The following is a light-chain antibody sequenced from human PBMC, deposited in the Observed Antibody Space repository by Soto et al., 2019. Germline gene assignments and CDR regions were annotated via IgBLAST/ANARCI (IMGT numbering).Light chain of an antibody. CDR1: EVGAHRF. Sequence: QSALTQPASVSGSPGQSITISCTGTEVGAHRFVSWYQQVPGTAPKLLIYEVIKRPSGISPRFSGSKAGNTAPLTISGLQADDEADYFCSTYTSASTSFGGGTKLTVL. CDR3: STYTSASTS. J-gene: IGLJ2*01. V-gene: IGLV2-14*01. CDR2: EVI.